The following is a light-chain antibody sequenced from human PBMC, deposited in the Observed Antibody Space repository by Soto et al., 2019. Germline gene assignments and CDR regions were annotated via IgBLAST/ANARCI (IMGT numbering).Light chain of an antibody. CDR2: AAS. CDR3: QQYNSYPWT. V-gene: IGKV1-9*01. J-gene: IGKJ1*01. CDR1: QNINSY. Sequence: DIQMTQSPSSLSASVGDRVTITCRASQNINSYLNWYQQKVGKAPKLLINAASTLQSGVPLRFRGSGSGTEFTLTISSLQPDDFATYYCQQYNSYPWTFGQGTKVEIK.